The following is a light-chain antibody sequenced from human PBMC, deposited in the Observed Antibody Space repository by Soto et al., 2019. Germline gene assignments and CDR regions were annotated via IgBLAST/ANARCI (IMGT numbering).Light chain of an antibody. Sequence: EIVMTQSPATLSVSPGERATLSCRASQTVISSFLAWYQQKPGQAPRLLIYETSSRATGIPDRFSGSGSGTDFTLTISRLEPEDFAVYCCQQYGSSPLWTFGQGTKVDIK. V-gene: IGKV3-20*01. CDR1: QTVISSF. J-gene: IGKJ1*01. CDR2: ETS. CDR3: QQYGSSPLWT.